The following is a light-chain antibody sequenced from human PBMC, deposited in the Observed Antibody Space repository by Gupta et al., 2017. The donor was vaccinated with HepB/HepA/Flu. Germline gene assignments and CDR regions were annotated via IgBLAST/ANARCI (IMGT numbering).Light chain of an antibody. Sequence: EIVLTQSPATLSLSPGERATLSCRASQSVSSYLAWYQQKPGQAPRLLIFDASHRATGIPARFSGSGSGTDVSLTIGSLEPEDFAVFYCQQRSTWPFTFGSGTKVDIK. CDR3: QQRSTWPFT. CDR2: DAS. V-gene: IGKV3-11*01. J-gene: IGKJ3*01. CDR1: QSVSSY.